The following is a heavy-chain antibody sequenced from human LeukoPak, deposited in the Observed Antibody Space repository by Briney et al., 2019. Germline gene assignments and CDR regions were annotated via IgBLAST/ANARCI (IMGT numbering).Heavy chain of an antibody. Sequence: SETLSLTCTVSGGSISSYYWSWIRQPPGKGLEWIGYIYYSGSTNYNPSLKSRVTISVDTSKNQFSLKLSSVTAADTAVYYCARGLQLWSIGSYYFDYWGQGTLVTVSS. CDR1: GGSISSYY. D-gene: IGHD3-10*01. J-gene: IGHJ4*02. CDR3: ARGLQLWSIGSYYFDY. CDR2: IYYSGST. V-gene: IGHV4-59*01.